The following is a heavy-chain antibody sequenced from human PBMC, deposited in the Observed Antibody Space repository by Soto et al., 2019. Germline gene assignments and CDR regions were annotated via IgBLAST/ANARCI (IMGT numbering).Heavy chain of an antibody. CDR3: AREYCSSTSCYIGDNWFDP. Sequence: SCKASGYTFTSYGISWVRQAPGQGLEWMGWISAYNGNTNYAQKLQGRVTMTTDTSTSTAYMELKSLRSDDTAVYYCAREYCSSTSCYIGDNWFDPWGQGTLVTVSS. CDR2: ISAYNGNT. D-gene: IGHD2-2*02. J-gene: IGHJ5*02. CDR1: GYTFTSYG. V-gene: IGHV1-18*01.